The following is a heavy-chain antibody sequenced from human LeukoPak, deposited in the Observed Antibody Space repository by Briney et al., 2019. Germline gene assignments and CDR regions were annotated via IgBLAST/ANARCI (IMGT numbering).Heavy chain of an antibody. V-gene: IGHV4-34*01. J-gene: IGHJ4*02. Sequence: SETLSLTCAVYGGSFSGYYWSWIRRPPGKGLEWIGEINHSGSTNYNPSLKSRVTTSVDTSKNQFSLKLSSVTAADTAVYYCARARSWYGRFDYWGQGTLVTVSS. CDR2: INHSGST. CDR3: ARARSWYGRFDY. D-gene: IGHD6-13*01. CDR1: GGSFSGYY.